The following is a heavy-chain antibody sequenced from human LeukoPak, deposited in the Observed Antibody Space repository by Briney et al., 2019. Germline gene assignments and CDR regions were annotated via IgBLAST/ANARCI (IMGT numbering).Heavy chain of an antibody. CDR2: ISHSGSS. CDR1: GGSFSGYY. Sequence: SETLSLTCAVYGGSFSGYYWSWIRQPPGKGLEWIGEISHSGSSNYNPSLKSRVTISVDTSKTQFSLTLTSVTAADTAVYYCARGSGYSAFDIWGQGTMVTVSS. D-gene: IGHD3-22*01. V-gene: IGHV4-34*01. CDR3: ARGSGYSAFDI. J-gene: IGHJ3*02.